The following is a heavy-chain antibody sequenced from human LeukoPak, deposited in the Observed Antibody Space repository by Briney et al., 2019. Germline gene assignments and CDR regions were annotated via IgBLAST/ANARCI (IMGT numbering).Heavy chain of an antibody. V-gene: IGHV3-33*01. CDR1: GFTFSSYG. CDR3: ARGGSSWTNFDY. CDR2: ILSDGSKE. Sequence: SGGSLRLSCAASGFTFSSYGMHWVRQAPGKGLEWVAVILSDGSKEFYTDSVKGRFTISRDNSKNTLYLQMNSLRAEDTAVYYCARGGSSWTNFDYWGQGTLVTVSS. D-gene: IGHD6-13*01. J-gene: IGHJ4*02.